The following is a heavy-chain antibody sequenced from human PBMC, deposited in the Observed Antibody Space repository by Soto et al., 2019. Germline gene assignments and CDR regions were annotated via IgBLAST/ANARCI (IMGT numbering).Heavy chain of an antibody. CDR1: GYTFTSYG. J-gene: IGHJ5*02. CDR2: ISAYNGNT. D-gene: IGHD3-3*01. Sequence: GASVKVSCKASGYTFTSYGISWVRQAPGQGLEWMGWISAYNGNTNYAQKLQGRVTMTTDTSTSTAYMELRSLRSDDTAVYYCARVGWVFGVVIHPLNWFDPWGQGTLVTVSS. V-gene: IGHV1-18*01. CDR3: ARVGWVFGVVIHPLNWFDP.